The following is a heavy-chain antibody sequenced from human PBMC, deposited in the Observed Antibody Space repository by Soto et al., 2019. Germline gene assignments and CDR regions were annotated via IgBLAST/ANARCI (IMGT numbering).Heavy chain of an antibody. J-gene: IGHJ4*02. Sequence: SATLSLTCTVSGGPVGRGSYYWRWIRQPPGKGLEWIGNIYYVGSTNYNPSLKSRLTISVDTSNNQFSLRLNSVTAADTAVYYCARVVYDSRDPHRFDYWGRGTLVTVSS. V-gene: IGHV4-61*01. CDR1: GGPVGRGSYY. CDR2: IYYVGST. D-gene: IGHD3-22*01. CDR3: ARVVYDSRDPHRFDY.